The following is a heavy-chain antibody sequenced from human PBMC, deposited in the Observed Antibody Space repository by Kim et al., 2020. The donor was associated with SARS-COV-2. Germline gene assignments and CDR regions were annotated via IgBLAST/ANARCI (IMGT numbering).Heavy chain of an antibody. Sequence: ASVKVSCKASGYTFTDYYIHWVRQAPGQGLEWMGRIHPNSGDTDYAQKFRDRVTMTRDTSVTTTYMEMSTLRSDDTAVFYCARGQRDGSSYCELWGQGTLVPVSP. V-gene: IGHV1-2*06. CDR1: GYTFTDYY. J-gene: IGHJ4*02. CDR3: ARGQRDGSSYCEL. D-gene: IGHD1-26*01. CDR2: IHPNSGDT.